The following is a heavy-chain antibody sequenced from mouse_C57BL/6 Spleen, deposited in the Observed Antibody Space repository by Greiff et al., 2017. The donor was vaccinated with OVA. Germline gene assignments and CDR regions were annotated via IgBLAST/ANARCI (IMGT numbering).Heavy chain of an antibody. Sequence: EVKLMESGGGLVQPGGSMKLSCVASGFTFSNYWMNWVRQSPEKGLEWVAQIRLKSDNYATHYAESVKGRFTISRDESKSSVYLQMNNLRAEDTGIYYCTDPGTGYWGQGTTLTVSS. CDR3: TDPGTGY. D-gene: IGHD4-1*01. J-gene: IGHJ2*01. CDR1: GFTFSNYW. V-gene: IGHV6-3*01. CDR2: IRLKSDNYAT.